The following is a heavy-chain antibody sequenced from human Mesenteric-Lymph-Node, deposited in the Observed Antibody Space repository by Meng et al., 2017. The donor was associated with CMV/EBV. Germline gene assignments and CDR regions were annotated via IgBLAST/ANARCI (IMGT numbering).Heavy chain of an antibody. Sequence: SETLSLTCIVSGGSISNYYWSWIRQPPGKGLEWIEYIYYSGRTNYNPSLKSRVTISVDTSENQFSLKLNSVTAADSAVYFCARRGYVHYGLDVWGQGTTVTVSS. CDR1: GGSISNYY. CDR2: IYYSGRT. CDR3: ARRGYVHYGLDV. V-gene: IGHV4-59*01. J-gene: IGHJ6*02. D-gene: IGHD5-12*01.